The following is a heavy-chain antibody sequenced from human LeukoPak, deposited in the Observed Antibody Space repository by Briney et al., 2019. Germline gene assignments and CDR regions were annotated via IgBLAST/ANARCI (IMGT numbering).Heavy chain of an antibody. Sequence: GGSLRLSCAASGFTFSSYAMSWVRQAPGKGLEWVSSISSSSSYIYYADSVKGRFTISRDNSKNTLYLQMNSLRAEDTAVYYCARAYSSGWPFDYWGQGTLVTVSS. CDR3: ARAYSSGWPFDY. CDR2: ISSSSSYI. CDR1: GFTFSSYA. J-gene: IGHJ4*02. V-gene: IGHV3-21*01. D-gene: IGHD6-19*01.